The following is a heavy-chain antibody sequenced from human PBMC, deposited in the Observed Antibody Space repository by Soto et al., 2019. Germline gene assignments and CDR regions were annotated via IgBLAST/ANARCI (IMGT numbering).Heavy chain of an antibody. J-gene: IGHJ6*02. CDR2: VIPIFGTA. D-gene: IGHD3-22*01. Sequence: SVKVSCKASGGTFSSYAISWVRQAPGQGLEWMGGVIPIFGTANYAQKFQGRVTITADESTSTAYMELSSLRSEDTAVYYCARVPVFFDSSGYPHYYYYYGMDVWGQGTTVTVSS. CDR3: ARVPVFFDSSGYPHYYYYYGMDV. V-gene: IGHV1-69*13. CDR1: GGTFSSYA.